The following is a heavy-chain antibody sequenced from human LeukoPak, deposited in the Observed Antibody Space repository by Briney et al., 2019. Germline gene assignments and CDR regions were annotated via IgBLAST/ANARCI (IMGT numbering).Heavy chain of an antibody. CDR2: ISSSSSYI. V-gene: IGHV3-21*01. D-gene: IGHD1-26*01. J-gene: IGHJ4*02. CDR3: AKERLPGFPSLRELPEYYFDY. Sequence: AGGSLRLSCAASGFTFSSYSMNWVRQAPGKGLEWVSSISSSSSYIYYADSVKGRFTISRDNSKNTLYLQMNSLRAEDTAVYYCAKERLPGFPSLRELPEYYFDYWGQGTLVTVSS. CDR1: GFTFSSYS.